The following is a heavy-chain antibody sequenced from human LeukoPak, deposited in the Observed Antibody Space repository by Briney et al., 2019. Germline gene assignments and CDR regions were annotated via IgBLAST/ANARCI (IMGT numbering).Heavy chain of an antibody. J-gene: IGHJ4*02. D-gene: IGHD2-21*01. Sequence: GGSLRLSCAASGFTFRTYDMHWVRQAPGKGLEWVALISYAGNDKYYADSVKGRFTVSRDNSKNTLYLQMNSLRADDTAAYYCAKDTLGAIHYWGQGTLVTVSS. CDR1: GFTFRTYD. CDR2: ISYAGNDK. V-gene: IGHV3-30*18. CDR3: AKDTLGAIHY.